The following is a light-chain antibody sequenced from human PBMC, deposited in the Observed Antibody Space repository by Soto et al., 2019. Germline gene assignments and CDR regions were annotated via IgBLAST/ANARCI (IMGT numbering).Light chain of an antibody. CDR2: GAS. CDR3: HQYDNAPQT. CDR1: QSVSSN. V-gene: IGKV3D-15*01. Sequence: EIVMTQSPATLSVSPGERATLSCRASQSVSSNLAWYQQKRGQAPRLLIHGASKRATGIPDRFSGSGSGTDFSLTISRLEPEDFTVYYCHQYDNAPQTCGQGTMVDIK. J-gene: IGKJ2*01.